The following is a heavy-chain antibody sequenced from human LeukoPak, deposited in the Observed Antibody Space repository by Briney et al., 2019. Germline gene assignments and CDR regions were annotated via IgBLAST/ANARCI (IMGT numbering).Heavy chain of an antibody. V-gene: IGHV4-59*01. D-gene: IGHD3-10*01. CDR3: TRGGSNFDY. J-gene: IGHJ4*02. Sequence: SETLSLTCTVSGGSISSYYWSWVRQPPEKGLEWIGYIYYSGSTNYNPSLKSRVTISVDTSKNRFSLQLTSVTAADTAVYFCTRGGSNFDYWGQGTLVTVSS. CDR1: GGSISSYY. CDR2: IYYSGST.